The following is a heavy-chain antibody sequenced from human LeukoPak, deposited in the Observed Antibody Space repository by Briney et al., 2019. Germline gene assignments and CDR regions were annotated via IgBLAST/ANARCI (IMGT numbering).Heavy chain of an antibody. D-gene: IGHD2-15*01. J-gene: IGHJ4*02. CDR2: VDPEDGET. CDR1: GYTFTDYY. V-gene: IGHV1-69-2*01. Sequence: GASVKVSCKASGYTFTDYYMHWVQQAPGKGLEWMGRVDPEDGETIYAEKFQGRVTITADTSTDTAYMELSSLRSDDTAVYYCATDLWQQLLRFRGDYWGQGTMVTVSS. CDR3: ATDLWQQLLRFRGDY.